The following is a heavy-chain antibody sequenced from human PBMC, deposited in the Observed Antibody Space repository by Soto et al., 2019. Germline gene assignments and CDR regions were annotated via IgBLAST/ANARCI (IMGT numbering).Heavy chain of an antibody. V-gene: IGHV3-30*18. J-gene: IGHJ4*02. D-gene: IGHD2-15*01. CDR3: AKAPCSGGSCYFIGSNFDY. CDR2: ISYDGSNK. CDR1: GFTFSSYG. Sequence: PGGSLRLSCAASGFTFSSYGMHWVRQAPGKGLEWVAVISYDGSNKYYADSVKGRFTISRDNSKNTLYLQMNSLRAEDTAVYYCAKAPCSGGSCYFIGSNFDYWGQGTLVTVSS.